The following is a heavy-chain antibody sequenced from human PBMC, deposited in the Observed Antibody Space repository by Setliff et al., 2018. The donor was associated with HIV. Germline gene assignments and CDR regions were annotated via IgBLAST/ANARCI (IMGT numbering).Heavy chain of an antibody. CDR3: ARGQGCGGGCHYAFEM. CDR2: IYHSGNT. J-gene: IGHJ3*02. D-gene: IGHD2-21*02. CDR1: GDSISSDFY. Sequence: KSSETLSLTCTVSGDSISSDFYWGWIRQPPGKGLEWIGSIYHSGNTYYMPSLQSRVTISVDMSKNQFSLNLNSVTAADTAVYYCARGQGCGGGCHYAFEMWGQGTMVTV. V-gene: IGHV4-38-2*02.